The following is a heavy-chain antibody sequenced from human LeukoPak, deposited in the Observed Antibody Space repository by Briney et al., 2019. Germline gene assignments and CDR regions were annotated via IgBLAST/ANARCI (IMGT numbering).Heavy chain of an antibody. CDR1: GDSVSGVY. V-gene: IGHV4-59*08. D-gene: IGHD2-15*01. CDR2: VYYSGDT. J-gene: IGHJ4*02. Sequence: SETLSLTCTVSGDSVSGVYWSWIRQPPGKGLEWIGYVYYSGDTNYNPSLKGRVTMSLDMSKNQVSLRLSSVTAADTAVYYCARHPFATPFDYWGRGTLLTVSS. CDR3: ARHPFATPFDY.